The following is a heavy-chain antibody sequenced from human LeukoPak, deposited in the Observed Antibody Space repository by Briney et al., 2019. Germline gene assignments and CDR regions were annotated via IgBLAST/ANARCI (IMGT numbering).Heavy chain of an antibody. V-gene: IGHV3-23*01. J-gene: IGHJ4*02. Sequence: GGSLRLSCAASGFTFSSYAMNWVRQAPGKGLEWVSGISGSGGSTYYADSVKGRFTISRDNSKNTLYLQMNSLRAEDTAVYYCAKGGKWDVTPFDYWGQGTLVTVSS. CDR1: GFTFSSYA. D-gene: IGHD1-26*01. CDR2: ISGSGGST. CDR3: AKGGKWDVTPFDY.